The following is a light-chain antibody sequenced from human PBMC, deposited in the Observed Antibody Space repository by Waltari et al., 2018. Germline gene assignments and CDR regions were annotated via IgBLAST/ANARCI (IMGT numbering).Light chain of an antibody. J-gene: IGLJ3*02. CDR2: GNN. CDR1: SPNIGAGHD. Sequence: QSVLPQPPSMSGAPGQSVTISCTGISPNIGAGHDVPWYQVFPGTAPKPLIYGNNNRPSGVPDRFSGSKSDTSASLAIGGLQAEDEADYYCQSFDIRLSGGVVFGGGTKVTVL. CDR3: QSFDIRLSGGVV. V-gene: IGLV1-40*01.